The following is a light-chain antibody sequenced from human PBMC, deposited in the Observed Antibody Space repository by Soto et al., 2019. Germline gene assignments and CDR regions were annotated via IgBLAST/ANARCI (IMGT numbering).Light chain of an antibody. Sequence: EIVLTQSPATLSLSPGERATLSCMASQGVSSNLAWYQQKPGQAPRLLIYGASTRATGIPARFSGSGSGTEFTLTISSLQSEDFAVYYCQQYNNWPPITFGQGTRLEIK. V-gene: IGKV3-15*01. J-gene: IGKJ5*01. CDR2: GAS. CDR3: QQYNNWPPIT. CDR1: QGVSSN.